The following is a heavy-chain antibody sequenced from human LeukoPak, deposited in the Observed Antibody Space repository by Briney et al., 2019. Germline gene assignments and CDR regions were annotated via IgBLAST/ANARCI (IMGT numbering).Heavy chain of an antibody. CDR2: IIPILGIA. CDR3: ARGGDFWSGYSFDY. J-gene: IGHJ4*02. Sequence: PAVKVSCKASGGTFSSYAISWVRQAPGQGLEWMGRIIPILGIANYAQKFQGRVTITADKSTSTAYMELSSLRSEDTAVYYCARGGDFWSGYSFDYWGQGTLVTV. V-gene: IGHV1-69*04. D-gene: IGHD3-3*01. CDR1: GGTFSSYA.